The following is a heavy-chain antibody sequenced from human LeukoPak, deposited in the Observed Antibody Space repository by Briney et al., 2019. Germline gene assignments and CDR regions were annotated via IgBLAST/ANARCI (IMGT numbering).Heavy chain of an antibody. J-gene: IGHJ4*02. CDR3: ATSGTMVRGVHFDY. Sequence: GASVKVSCKASGGTFSSYAISWVRQAPGQGLEWMGGIIPIFGTANYAQKFQGRVTITTDESTSTAYMELSSLRSEDTAVYYCATSGTMVRGVHFDYWGQGTLVTVSS. CDR2: IIPIFGTA. D-gene: IGHD3-10*01. CDR1: GGTFSSYA. V-gene: IGHV1-69*05.